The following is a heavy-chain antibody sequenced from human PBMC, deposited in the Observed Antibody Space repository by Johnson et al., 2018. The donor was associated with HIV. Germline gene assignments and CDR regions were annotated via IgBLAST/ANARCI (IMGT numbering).Heavy chain of an antibody. CDR2: IWYDGSNK. D-gene: IGHD6-25*01. J-gene: IGHJ3*02. Sequence: QVQLVESGGGVVQPGRSLRLSCAASGFTFSSYGMHWVRQAPGKGPEWVAVIWYDGSNKYYADSVKGRFTISRDNSKNTLYLQMNSLRAEDTAVYYCARDFIAPELGDAFDIWGKGTMVTVSS. CDR1: GFTFSSYG. V-gene: IGHV3-33*08. CDR3: ARDFIAPELGDAFDI.